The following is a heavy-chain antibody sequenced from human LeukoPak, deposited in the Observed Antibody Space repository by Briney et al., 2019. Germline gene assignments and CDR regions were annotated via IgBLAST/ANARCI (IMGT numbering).Heavy chain of an antibody. CDR3: SRDSGPFCPFGY. Sequence: GSLRLSCAASVFTFSTYSMNWVRQAPGKVREWIGAISLRGRTNYNPSLNSRVTMSPDESKNQLSLNLTSVTAADTAIYYCSRDSGPFCPFGYWGQGTLVTVPS. D-gene: IGHD1-26*01. CDR1: VFTFSTYSM. J-gene: IGHJ4*02. CDR2: ISLRGRT. V-gene: IGHV4-4*02.